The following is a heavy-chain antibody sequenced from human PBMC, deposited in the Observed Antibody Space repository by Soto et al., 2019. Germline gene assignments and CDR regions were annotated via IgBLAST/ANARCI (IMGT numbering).Heavy chain of an antibody. Sequence: EVQLLESGGGLVQPGGSLRLSCAASGFTFSSYAMSWVRQAPGKGLEWVSAISGSGGSTYYADSVKGRFTISRDNSKNTLYLQMNSLSAEDTAVYYCEKSPCSGGSCYWVDAFDIWGQGTMVTVSS. CDR3: EKSPCSGGSCYWVDAFDI. J-gene: IGHJ3*02. V-gene: IGHV3-23*01. D-gene: IGHD2-15*01. CDR1: GFTFSSYA. CDR2: ISGSGGST.